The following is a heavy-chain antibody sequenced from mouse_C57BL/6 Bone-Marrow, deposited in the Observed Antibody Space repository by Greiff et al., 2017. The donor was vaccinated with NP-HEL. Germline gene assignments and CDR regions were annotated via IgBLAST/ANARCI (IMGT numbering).Heavy chain of an antibody. CDR2: IDPSDSYT. J-gene: IGHJ2*01. CDR1: GYTFTSYW. V-gene: IGHV1-69*01. D-gene: IGHD1-1*01. CDR3: ARLSTTVVATDY. Sequence: VQLQQPGAELVMPGASVKLSCKASGYTFTSYWMHWVKQRPGQGLEWIGEIDPSDSYTNYNQKFKGKSTLTVDKSSSTAYMQLSSLTSEYSAVYYCARLSTTVVATDYWGQGTTLTVSS.